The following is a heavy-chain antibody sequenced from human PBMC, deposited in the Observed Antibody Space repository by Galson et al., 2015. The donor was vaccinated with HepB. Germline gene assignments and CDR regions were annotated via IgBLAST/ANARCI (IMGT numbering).Heavy chain of an antibody. D-gene: IGHD3-10*01. V-gene: IGHV1-69*13. J-gene: IGHJ6*02. CDR2: IIPIFGTA. CDR3: ARDRSGEGYGRRPRGYYYYGMDV. CDR1: GGTFSSYA. Sequence: SVKVSCKASGGTFSSYAISWVRQAPGQGLEWMGGIIPIFGTANYAQKFQGRVTITADESTSTAYMELSSLRSEDTAVYYCARDRSGEGYGRRPRGYYYYGMDVWGQGTTVTVSS.